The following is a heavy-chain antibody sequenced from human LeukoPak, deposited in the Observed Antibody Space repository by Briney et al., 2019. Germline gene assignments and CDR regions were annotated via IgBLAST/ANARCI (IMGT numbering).Heavy chain of an antibody. CDR2: INNNGGST. CDR1: GFTFSSYA. CDR3: AKPVTVSSPFDY. V-gene: IGHV3-23*01. D-gene: IGHD2-21*02. J-gene: IGHJ4*02. Sequence: GGSLRLSCAASGFTFSSYAMSWVRQAPGKGLEGVSTINNNGGSTSYADSVKGRFTISRDNSKNMLYLQRNSLRAEDTADYYCAKPVTVSSPFDYWGQGTLVSVSS.